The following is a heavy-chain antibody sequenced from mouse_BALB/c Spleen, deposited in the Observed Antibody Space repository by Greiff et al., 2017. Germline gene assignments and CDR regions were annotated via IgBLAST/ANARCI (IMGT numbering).Heavy chain of an antibody. CDR1: GFNIKDYY. V-gene: IGHV14-4*02. CDR3: TRWRGLNWYFDV. J-gene: IGHJ1*01. CDR2: IDPESGDT. D-gene: IGHD2-3*01. Sequence: EVQLQQSGAELVRSGASVKLSCTASGFNIKDYYMHWVKQRPEQGLEWIGWIDPESGDTEYAPKFQGKATMTADTSSNTAYLQLSSLTSEDTAVYYCTRWRGLNWYFDVWGAGTTVTVSS.